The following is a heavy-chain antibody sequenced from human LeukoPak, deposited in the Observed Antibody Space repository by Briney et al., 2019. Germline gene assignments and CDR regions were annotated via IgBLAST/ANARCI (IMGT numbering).Heavy chain of an antibody. Sequence: GGSLRLSCAASGFTFDDYAMHWVRQVPGKGLEWVSGISWNSGSIGYADSVKGRFTISRDNAKNSLYLQMNSLRAEDTALYYCAKGIAADYYYYGMDVWGQGTTVTVSS. V-gene: IGHV3-9*01. CDR1: GFTFDDYA. J-gene: IGHJ6*02. CDR3: AKGIAADYYYYGMDV. CDR2: ISWNSGSI.